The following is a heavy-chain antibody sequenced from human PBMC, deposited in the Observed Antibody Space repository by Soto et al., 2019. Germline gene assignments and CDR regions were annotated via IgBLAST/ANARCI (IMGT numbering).Heavy chain of an antibody. CDR2: ISGSGGST. CDR1: GFTFSRYA. D-gene: IGHD3-10*01. J-gene: IGHJ6*02. Sequence: EVQVLESGGGLVQPGGSLRLSCAASGFTFSRYAMSWVRQAPGKGLEWVSAISGSGGSTYHADSVRGRFTISRDNSKNTLYLQMNSLRAEDTAVYYCAKDPSYGSGSYYYYYYGMDVWGQGTTVTVSS. V-gene: IGHV3-23*01. CDR3: AKDPSYGSGSYYYYYYGMDV.